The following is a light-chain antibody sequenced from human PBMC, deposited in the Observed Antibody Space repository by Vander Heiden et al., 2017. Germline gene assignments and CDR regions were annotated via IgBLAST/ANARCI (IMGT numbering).Light chain of an antibody. CDR2: DAS. CDR3: QQYDNLLALT. V-gene: IGKV1-33*01. J-gene: IGKJ4*01. Sequence: DIQMTQSPSSLSASVGDRVTITCQASQDISNYLNWYQQKPGKAPKLLIYDASNLETGVPSRFSGSGYGTDLTFTISSRQPEDIAPYYCQQYDNLLALTFGGGTKVEIK. CDR1: QDISNY.